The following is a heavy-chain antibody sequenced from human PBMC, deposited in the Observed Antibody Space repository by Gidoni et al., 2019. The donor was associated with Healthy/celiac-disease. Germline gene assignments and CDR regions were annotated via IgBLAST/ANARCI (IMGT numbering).Heavy chain of an antibody. Sequence: VQLVESGGGLVQPGGSLRLYCAASGFPFTSYALHWVRQAPGKGLEYVSAISSNGGSTYYANSVKGRFTISRDNSKNTLYLQMGSLRAEDMAVYYCARGDCSGGSCYYYYGMDVWGQGTTVTVSS. D-gene: IGHD2-15*01. CDR2: ISSNGGST. J-gene: IGHJ6*02. V-gene: IGHV3-64*01. CDR3: ARGDCSGGSCYYYYGMDV. CDR1: GFPFTSYA.